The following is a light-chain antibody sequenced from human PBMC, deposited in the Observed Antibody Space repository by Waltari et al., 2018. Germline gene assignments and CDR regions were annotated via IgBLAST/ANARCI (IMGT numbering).Light chain of an antibody. Sequence: QSVLTQPPSASGTPGQRVTISCSGRSSNIGANAVNWYQQFPGTAPKLLMYMNDERPSGVPDRFSGSKSATSASLVISGLQSEDEADYYCASWDDSLNGHYVFGSGTKVTVL. J-gene: IGLJ1*01. CDR3: ASWDDSLNGHYV. CDR2: MND. CDR1: SSNIGANA. V-gene: IGLV1-44*01.